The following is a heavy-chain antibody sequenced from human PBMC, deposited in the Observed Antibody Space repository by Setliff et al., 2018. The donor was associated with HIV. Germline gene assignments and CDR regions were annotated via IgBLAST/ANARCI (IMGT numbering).Heavy chain of an antibody. Sequence: GGSLRLSCAASGFIFSSYAMHWVCQAPGKGLEWVAVIWFDGSKKYYTDSVKGRFTISRDNSKNTLHLQMNSLRAEDTAVYYCARGPTVTTTGGGLFFDYWGQGTLVTVSS. CDR2: IWFDGSKK. J-gene: IGHJ4*02. V-gene: IGHV3-30*07. CDR1: GFIFSSYA. CDR3: ARGPTVTTTGGGLFFDY. D-gene: IGHD4-17*01.